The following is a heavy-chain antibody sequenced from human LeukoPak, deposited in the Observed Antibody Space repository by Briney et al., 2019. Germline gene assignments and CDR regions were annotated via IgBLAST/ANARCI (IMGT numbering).Heavy chain of an antibody. CDR1: GYTFTSYG. Sequence: GASVKVSCKASGYTFTSYGISWVRQAPGQGLEWMGGIIPIFGTANYAQKFQGRVTITADESTSTAYMELSSLRSEDTAVYYCATRYCSSTSCYLDYWGQGTLVTVSS. V-gene: IGHV1-69*13. D-gene: IGHD2-2*01. CDR3: ATRYCSSTSCYLDY. J-gene: IGHJ4*02. CDR2: IIPIFGTA.